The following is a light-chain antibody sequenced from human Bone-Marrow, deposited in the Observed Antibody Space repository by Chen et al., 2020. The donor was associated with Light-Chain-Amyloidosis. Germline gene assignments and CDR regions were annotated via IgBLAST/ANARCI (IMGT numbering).Light chain of an antibody. J-gene: IGKJ4*01. CDR1: QTISSNY. Sequence: IVFTQSPGTLSLSPGEGANLSCRASQTISSNYLTWYQKKFGQAPRLLIYGSSSRATGIPDRFTGSGSGTDFTLTINRLEPEDFAMYYCQQYGTSPLTFGGGTKVEIK. CDR2: GSS. CDR3: QQYGTSPLT. V-gene: IGKV3-20*01.